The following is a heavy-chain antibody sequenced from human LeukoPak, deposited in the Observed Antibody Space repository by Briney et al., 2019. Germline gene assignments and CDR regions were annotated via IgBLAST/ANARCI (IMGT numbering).Heavy chain of an antibody. CDR1: GGTFSSYA. CDR3: ATAGYCSSTSCYTRFDP. J-gene: IGHJ5*02. Sequence: SVKVSCKASGGTFSSYAISWVRQAPGQGLEWMGGIIPIFGTANYAQKFQGRVTITTDESTSTAYMELSSLRSEDTAVYYCATAGYCSSTSCYTRFDPWGQGTLVTVFS. D-gene: IGHD2-2*02. CDR2: IIPIFGTA. V-gene: IGHV1-69*05.